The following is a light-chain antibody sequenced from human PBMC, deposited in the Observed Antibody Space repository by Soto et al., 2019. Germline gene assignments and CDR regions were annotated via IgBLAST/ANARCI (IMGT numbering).Light chain of an antibody. Sequence: EIVLTQSPASLSLSPGERATLSCGASQSVDSYLVWYQQRPGQAPRLLIFGASNRATGIPARFSGSGSGTDFTLTISGLEPEDFEVYYCQQRDSWPITFGQGTRLEIK. J-gene: IGKJ5*01. CDR1: QSVDSY. V-gene: IGKV3-11*01. CDR3: QQRDSWPIT. CDR2: GAS.